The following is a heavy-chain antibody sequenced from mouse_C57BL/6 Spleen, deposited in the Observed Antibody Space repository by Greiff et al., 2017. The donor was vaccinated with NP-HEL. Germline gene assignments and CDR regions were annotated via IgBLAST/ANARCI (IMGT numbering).Heavy chain of an antibody. Sequence: VQLQQSGPELVKPGASVKISCKASGYAFSSSWMNWVKQRPGKGLEWIGRIYPGDGDTNYNGKFKGKATLTADKSSSTAYMQLSSLTSEDSAVYFCARDGGTQYFDYWGQGTTLTVSS. V-gene: IGHV1-82*01. CDR1: GYAFSSSW. CDR2: IYPGDGDT. CDR3: ARDGGTQYFDY. D-gene: IGHD2-3*01. J-gene: IGHJ2*01.